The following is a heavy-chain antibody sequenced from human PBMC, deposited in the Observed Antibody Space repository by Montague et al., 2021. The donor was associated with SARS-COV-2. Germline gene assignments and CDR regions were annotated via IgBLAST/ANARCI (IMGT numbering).Heavy chain of an antibody. CDR1: GLIVSSNY. Sequence: SLRLSCAASGLIVSSNYMSWVRQAPEKGLEWVSVIYSGGSTYYADSVKGRFTISRDNSKNTLYLQMNTLSAEDTAVYYCARGGSGGSCYSPPCYFDYWGQGTLVTVSS. D-gene: IGHD2-15*01. CDR2: IYSGGST. V-gene: IGHV3-53*01. CDR3: ARGGSGGSCYSPPCYFDY. J-gene: IGHJ4*02.